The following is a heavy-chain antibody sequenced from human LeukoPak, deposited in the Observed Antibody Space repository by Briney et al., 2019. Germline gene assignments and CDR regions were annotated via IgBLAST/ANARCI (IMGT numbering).Heavy chain of an antibody. J-gene: IGHJ4*02. CDR2: INPNSGGT. D-gene: IGHD3-3*01. CDR1: GYAFTSYG. CDR3: ARALDQYYDFWSGYTPSD. Sequence: GASVKVSCKASGYAFTSYGISWVRQAPGQGLEWMGRINPNSGGTNYAQKFQGRVTMTRDTSISTAYMELSRLRSDDTAVYYCARALDQYYDFWSGYTPSDWGQGTLVTVSS. V-gene: IGHV1-2*06.